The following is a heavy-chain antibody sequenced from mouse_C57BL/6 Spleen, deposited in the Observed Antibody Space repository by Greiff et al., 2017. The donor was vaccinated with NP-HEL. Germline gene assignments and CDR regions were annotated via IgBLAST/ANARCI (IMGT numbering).Heavy chain of an antibody. CDR1: GYTFTSYW. CDR3: AVITKAPGYFDV. D-gene: IGHD1-1*01. Sequence: QVQLQQPGAELVMPGASVKLSCKASGYTFTSYWMHWVKQRPGQGLEWIGEIDPSDSYTNYNQKFKGKSTLTVDKSSSTAYMQRSSLTSEDSAVYYCAVITKAPGYFDVWGTGTTVTVSS. J-gene: IGHJ1*03. CDR2: IDPSDSYT. V-gene: IGHV1-69*01.